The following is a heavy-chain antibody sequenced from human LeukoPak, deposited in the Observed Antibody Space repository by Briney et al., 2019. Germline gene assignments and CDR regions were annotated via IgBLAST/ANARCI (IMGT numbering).Heavy chain of an antibody. J-gene: IGHJ4*02. D-gene: IGHD2-21*02. CDR3: ARDRTETAIDY. V-gene: IGHV3-30-3*01. CDR1: ELTFSSYA. Sequence: GRSLRLSCAASELTFSSYAMHWVRQAPGKGLEWVAVISYDGSNKYYADSVKGRFTISRDNSKNTLYLQMNSLRAEDTAVYYCARDRTETAIDYWGQGTLVTVSS. CDR2: ISYDGSNK.